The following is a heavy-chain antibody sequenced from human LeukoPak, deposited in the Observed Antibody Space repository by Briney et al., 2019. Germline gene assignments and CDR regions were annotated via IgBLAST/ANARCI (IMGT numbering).Heavy chain of an antibody. CDR1: GYTFTSYD. CDR3: ARDKGEGAPPFDY. V-gene: IGHV1-8*03. Sequence: ASVKVSFKASGYTFTSYDINWVRQATGQGLEWMGWMNPNSGNTGYAQKFQGRVTITRDTSISTAYMELSSLRSEDTAVYYCARDKGEGAPPFDYWGQGTLVTVSS. CDR2: MNPNSGNT. D-gene: IGHD3-16*01. J-gene: IGHJ4*02.